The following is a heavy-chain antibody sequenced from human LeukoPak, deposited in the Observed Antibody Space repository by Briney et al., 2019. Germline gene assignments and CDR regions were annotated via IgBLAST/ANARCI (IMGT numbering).Heavy chain of an antibody. V-gene: IGHV3-23*01. D-gene: IGHD1-26*01. CDR2: ITDSGDGT. J-gene: IGHJ4*02. CDR1: GFTFSSSA. CDR3: AKDSPVATR. Sequence: GGSLRLSCAASGFTFSSSAMSWVRQAPGKGLEWVSSITDSGDGTYYTDSVKGRFTISRDDSKNTLYLQMNSLRVEDTAVYYCAKDSPVATRWGQGTLVTVSS.